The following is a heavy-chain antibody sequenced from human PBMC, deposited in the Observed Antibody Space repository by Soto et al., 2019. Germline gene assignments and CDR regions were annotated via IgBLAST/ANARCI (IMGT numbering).Heavy chain of an antibody. CDR2: IRSKADGATT. V-gene: IGHV3-49*04. CDR3: TARGGYYYYGMDV. Sequence: GGSLRLSCTASGFTLGDYVMSWVRQAPGKGLGWLGFIRSKADGATTEYAASVQGRFIISRDDSKSIAYVQMNDLKNEDTAVYYCTARGGYYYYGMDVWGQGTTVTVSS. CDR1: GFTLGDYV. J-gene: IGHJ6*02. D-gene: IGHD3-16*01.